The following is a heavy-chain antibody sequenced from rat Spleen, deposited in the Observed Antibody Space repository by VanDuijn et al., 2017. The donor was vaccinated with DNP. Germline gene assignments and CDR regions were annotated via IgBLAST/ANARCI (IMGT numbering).Heavy chain of an antibody. V-gene: IGHV5-27*01. CDR2: ISTGGGST. D-gene: IGHD1-4*01. CDR3: TTENYPGIRNWFAY. J-gene: IGHJ3*01. Sequence: EVQLVESGGGLVQPGRSLKLSCAASGFTFSNYYMAWVRQAPTKGLEWVAYISTGGGSTYYRDSVKGRFTISRDNAKSTLYLQMDSLRSEDTDTYYWTTENYPGIRNWFAYWGQGTLVTVSS. CDR1: GFTFSNYY.